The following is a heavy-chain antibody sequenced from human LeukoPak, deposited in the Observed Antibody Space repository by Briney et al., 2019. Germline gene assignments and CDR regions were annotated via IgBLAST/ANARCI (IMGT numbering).Heavy chain of an antibody. CDR1: GFTFDDYG. D-gene: IGHD6-13*01. V-gene: IGHV3-53*01. Sequence: GGSLRLSCAASGFTFDDYGMSWVRQAPGKGLEWVSVIYSGGSTYYADSVKGRFTISRDNSKNTLYLQMNSLRAEDTAVYYCARIAAAGYYFDYWGQGTLVTVSS. J-gene: IGHJ4*02. CDR2: IYSGGST. CDR3: ARIAAAGYYFDY.